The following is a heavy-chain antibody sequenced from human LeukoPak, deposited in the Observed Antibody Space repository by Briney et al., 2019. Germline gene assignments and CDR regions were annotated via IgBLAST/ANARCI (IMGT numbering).Heavy chain of an antibody. Sequence: SQTLSLTCTVSGGSISSYYWSWIQQPAGKGLEWIGRIYTSGSTNYNPSLKSRVTMSVDTSKNQFSLKLSSVTAADTAVYYCARVNYGSGAYYFDYWGQGTLVTVSS. J-gene: IGHJ4*02. CDR3: ARVNYGSGAYYFDY. D-gene: IGHD3-10*01. CDR1: GGSISSYY. V-gene: IGHV4-4*07. CDR2: IYTSGST.